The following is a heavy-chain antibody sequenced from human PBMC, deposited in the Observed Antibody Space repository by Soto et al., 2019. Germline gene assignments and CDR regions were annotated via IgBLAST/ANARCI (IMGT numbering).Heavy chain of an antibody. CDR1: GYTFTSYG. J-gene: IGHJ4*02. CDR3: ARLALCSGGSCYGTYGYYFDY. CDR2: ISAYNGNT. V-gene: IGHV1-18*01. D-gene: IGHD2-15*01. Sequence: ASVKVSCKASGYTFTSYGISWVRQAPGQRLEWMGWISAYNGNTNYAQKLQGRVTMTTDTSTSTAYMELRSLRSDDTAVYYCARLALCSGGSCYGTYGYYFDYWGQGTLVTVSS.